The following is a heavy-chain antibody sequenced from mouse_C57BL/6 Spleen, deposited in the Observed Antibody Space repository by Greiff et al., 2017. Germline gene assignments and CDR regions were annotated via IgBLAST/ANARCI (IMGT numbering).Heavy chain of an antibody. CDR2: IDPSDSYT. D-gene: IGHD2-4*01. Sequence: VQLQQPGAELVMPGASVKLSCKASGYTFTSYWMHWVKQRPGQGLEWIGEIDPSDSYTTYNQKFKGKATLTVDQSSSTAYMQLSSLTSEDSAVYYCARRYDYDGGYFDVWGTGTTVTVSS. V-gene: IGHV1-69*01. J-gene: IGHJ1*03. CDR1: GYTFTSYW. CDR3: ARRYDYDGGYFDV.